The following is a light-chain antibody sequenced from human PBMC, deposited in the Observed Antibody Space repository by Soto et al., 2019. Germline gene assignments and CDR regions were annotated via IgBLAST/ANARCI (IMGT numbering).Light chain of an antibody. Sequence: DIQMTQSPSSVSASVGDRVTITCRASQDNSSWLAWYQQKPGKAPNLLIHTASSLQSGVPSRFSGSGSGTDFTLTISSLQPEDFATYYCQQANSFPLTFGGGTKVEIK. J-gene: IGKJ4*01. V-gene: IGKV1-12*01. CDR1: QDNSSW. CDR3: QQANSFPLT. CDR2: TAS.